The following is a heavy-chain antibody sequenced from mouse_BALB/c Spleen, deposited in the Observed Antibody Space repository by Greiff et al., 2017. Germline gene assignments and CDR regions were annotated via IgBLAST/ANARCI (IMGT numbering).Heavy chain of an antibody. CDR3: ARDLPYGYDAMDY. J-gene: IGHJ4*01. D-gene: IGHD1-1*02. Sequence: EVQLQESGPGLVKPSQSLSLTCSVTGYSITSGYYWNWIRQFPGNKLEWMGYISYDGSNNYNPSLKNRISITRDTSKNQFFLKLNSVTTEDTATYYCARDLPYGYDAMDYWGQGTSVTVSS. CDR2: ISYDGSN. V-gene: IGHV3-6*02. CDR1: GYSITSGYY.